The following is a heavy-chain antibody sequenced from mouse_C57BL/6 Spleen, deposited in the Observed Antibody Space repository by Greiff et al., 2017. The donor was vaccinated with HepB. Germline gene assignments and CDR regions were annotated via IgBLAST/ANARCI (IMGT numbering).Heavy chain of an antibody. J-gene: IGHJ2*01. CDR1: GYTFTDYY. V-gene: IGHV1-26*01. D-gene: IGHD1-1*01. CDR2: INPNNGGT. CDR3: ARSVYGSDY. Sequence: EVQLQQSGPELVKPGASVKISCKASGYTFTDYYMNWVKQSHGKSLEWIGDINPNNGGTSYNQKFKGKATLTVDKSSSTAYMELRSLTSEDSAVYYCARSVYGSDYWGQGTTLTVSS.